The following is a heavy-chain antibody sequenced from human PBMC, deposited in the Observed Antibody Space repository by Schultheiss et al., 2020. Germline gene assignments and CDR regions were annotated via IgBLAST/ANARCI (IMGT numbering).Heavy chain of an antibody. CDR2: IYYSGST. CDR3: ARHFKGGYCTGGVCFYFDY. CDR1: GGSISSSSYY. V-gene: IGHV4-39*01. D-gene: IGHD2-8*02. J-gene: IGHJ4*02. Sequence: SETLSLTCTVSGGSISSSSYYWGWIRQPPGKGLEWIGSIYYSGSTYYNPSLKSRVTISVDTSKNQFSLKLSSVTAADTAVYYCARHFKGGYCTGGVCFYFDYWGQGTLVTVSS.